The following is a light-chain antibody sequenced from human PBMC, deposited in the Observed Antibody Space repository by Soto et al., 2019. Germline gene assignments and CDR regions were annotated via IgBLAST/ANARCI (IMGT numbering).Light chain of an antibody. V-gene: IGKV1-12*02. Sequence: DIQMTQSPSSVSSSVGDRVTITCRASQVINNWLAWYQQKPGKAPNLLIYAASTLQSGVPSRFSGSVSGTDFTLTISSLQPEDFATYYCQQASSFPFAFGPGTKVDIK. J-gene: IGKJ3*01. CDR3: QQASSFPFA. CDR2: AAS. CDR1: QVINNW.